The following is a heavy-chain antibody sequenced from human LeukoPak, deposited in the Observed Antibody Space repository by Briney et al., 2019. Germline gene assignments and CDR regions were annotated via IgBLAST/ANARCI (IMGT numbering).Heavy chain of an antibody. J-gene: IGHJ4*02. CDR2: ISGSGGNT. Sequence: GGSLRLSCATSGFTFSSYAMSWVRQAPGKGLEWVSSISGSGGNTYYADSVKGRFTISRDYSKNTLYLQMNSLRAEDTAVYYCAKRGGMYPAYYFDYWGQGTLVTVSS. CDR3: AKRGGMYPAYYFDY. V-gene: IGHV3-23*01. D-gene: IGHD3-16*01. CDR1: GFTFSSYA.